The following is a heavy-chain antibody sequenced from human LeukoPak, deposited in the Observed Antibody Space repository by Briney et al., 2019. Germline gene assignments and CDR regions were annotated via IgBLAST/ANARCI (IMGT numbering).Heavy chain of an antibody. CDR2: ISGSGGST. J-gene: IGHJ6*03. Sequence: GGSLRLSCAASGFTFSSYAMSWVRQAPGKGLEWVSAISGSGGSTYYADSVKGRFTISRDNSKNTLYLQMNSLRAEDTAVYYCAKRARKAAGYYYYMDVWGKGTTVTVSS. V-gene: IGHV3-23*01. D-gene: IGHD2-15*01. CDR3: AKRARKAAGYYYYMDV. CDR1: GFTFSSYA.